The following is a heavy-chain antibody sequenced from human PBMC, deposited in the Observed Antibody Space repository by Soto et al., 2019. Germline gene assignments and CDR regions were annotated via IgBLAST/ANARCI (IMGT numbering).Heavy chain of an antibody. CDR2: INHSGST. Sequence: SETLSLTCAVYGGSFSGDYWSWIRQPPGKGLEWIGEINHSGSTNYNPSLKSRVTISVDTSKNQFSLKLSSVTAADTAVYYCARPITTVVTPDRWFDPWGQGTLVTVSS. D-gene: IGHD3-10*01. CDR1: GGSFSGDY. V-gene: IGHV4-34*01. J-gene: IGHJ5*02. CDR3: ARPITTVVTPDRWFDP.